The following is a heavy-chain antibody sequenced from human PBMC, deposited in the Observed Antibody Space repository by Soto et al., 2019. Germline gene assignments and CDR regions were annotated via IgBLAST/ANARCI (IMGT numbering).Heavy chain of an antibody. CDR1: GGTFSSYA. J-gene: IGHJ5*02. V-gene: IGHV1-69*13. D-gene: IGHD6-6*01. CDR2: IIPIFGTA. CDR3: ARESSSEVGWFDP. Sequence: ASVKVSCKASGGTFSSYAISWVRQAPGQGLEWMGGIIPIFGTANYAQKFQGRVTITADESTSTAYMELSSLRSEDTAVYYCARESSSEVGWFDPWGQGTLVTVSS.